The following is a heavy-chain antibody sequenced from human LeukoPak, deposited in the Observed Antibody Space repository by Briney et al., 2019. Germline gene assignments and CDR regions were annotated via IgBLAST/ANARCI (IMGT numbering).Heavy chain of an antibody. V-gene: IGHV4-39*01. D-gene: IGHD1-7*01. CDR1: GGSISSSTYY. J-gene: IGHJ3*02. CDR2: IYYSGSA. Sequence: SETLSLTCTVSGGSISSSTYYWGWIRQPPGKGLEWIGSIYYSGSAYYNPSLKSRVTISVDTSKNRFSLKLRSVTAADTVVYYCARVRYNWNYGAFDIWGQGTMVTVSS. CDR3: ARVRYNWNYGAFDI.